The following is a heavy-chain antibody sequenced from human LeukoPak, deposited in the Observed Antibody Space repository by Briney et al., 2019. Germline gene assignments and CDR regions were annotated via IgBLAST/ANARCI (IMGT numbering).Heavy chain of an antibody. V-gene: IGHV3-74*01. CDR1: GFTFSDSW. CDR3: TRADEYGGNTL. D-gene: IGHD4-23*01. CDR2: INSDGSIT. Sequence: GGSLRLSCAVSGFTFSDSWMHWVRQAPGKGLVWVSRINSDGSITAYADSVKGRFTISRDNAKNTLYLQMNSLRAEDTGVYYCTRADEYGGNTLWGQGALVTVSS. J-gene: IGHJ4*02.